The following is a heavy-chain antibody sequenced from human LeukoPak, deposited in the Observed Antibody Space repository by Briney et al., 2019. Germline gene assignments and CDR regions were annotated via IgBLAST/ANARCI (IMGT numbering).Heavy chain of an antibody. CDR3: QSRFLEWLLDY. J-gene: IGHJ4*02. Sequence: SETLSLTCAVYGGSFSGYYWGWIRQPPGKGLEWIGSIYYGGYTYYNPSLKSRVTISVDTSKNQFSLKLSSVTAADTAIYYCQSRFLEWLLDYWGQGTLVTVSS. CDR2: IYYGGYT. V-gene: IGHV4-39*01. CDR1: GGSFSGYY. D-gene: IGHD3-3*01.